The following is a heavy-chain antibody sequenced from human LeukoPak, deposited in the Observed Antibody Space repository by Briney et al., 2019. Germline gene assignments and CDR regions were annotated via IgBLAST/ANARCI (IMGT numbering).Heavy chain of an antibody. Sequence: PGGSLRLSCAASGFTFSDHYMDWVRQAPGKGLEWVGRTGNKANSYITEYAASVKGRLTISRDDSKNSLSLQMNSLKTEDTAMYYCSRARYRGYDSDYWGQGTLVTVSS. CDR2: TGNKANSYIT. J-gene: IGHJ4*02. CDR3: SRARYRGYDSDY. D-gene: IGHD5-12*01. V-gene: IGHV3-72*01. CDR1: GFTFSDHY.